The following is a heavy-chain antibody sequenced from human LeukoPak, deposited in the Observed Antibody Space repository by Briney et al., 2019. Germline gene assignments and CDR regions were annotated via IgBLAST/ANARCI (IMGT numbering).Heavy chain of an antibody. Sequence: SETLSLTCAVYGGSFSGYYWSWIRQPPGKGQEWIGEINHSGSTNYNPSLKSRVTISVDTSKNQFSLKLSSVTAADTAVYYCARGGRDGYNYNWFDPWGQGTLVTVSS. CDR2: INHSGST. CDR1: GGSFSGYY. V-gene: IGHV4-34*01. D-gene: IGHD5-24*01. CDR3: ARGGRDGYNYNWFDP. J-gene: IGHJ5*02.